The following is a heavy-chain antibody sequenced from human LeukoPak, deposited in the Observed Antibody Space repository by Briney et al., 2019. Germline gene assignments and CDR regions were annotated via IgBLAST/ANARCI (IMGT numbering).Heavy chain of an antibody. J-gene: IGHJ6*02. D-gene: IGHD3-9*01. Sequence: SEILSLTCAVYGGSFSGYHWTWIRQPPGKGLEWLGEINHSGSANYSPSLKSRVTISVDTSKNQFSLKVTSVTAADTAVYYCARRAWYYDILNGYRGGTDVWGQGTTVTVSS. CDR1: GGSFSGYH. V-gene: IGHV4-34*01. CDR3: ARRAWYYDILNGYRGGTDV. CDR2: INHSGSA.